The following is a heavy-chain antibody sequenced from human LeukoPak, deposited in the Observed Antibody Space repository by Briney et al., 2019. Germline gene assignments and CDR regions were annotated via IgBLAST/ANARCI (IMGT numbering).Heavy chain of an antibody. Sequence: RSSETLSLTCTVSGGSISSYYWGWIRQPPGKGLEWIGNIYYGGSAYYNPSLKSRVIISVDTSKNQFSLKLSSVTAADTAVYYCARQPNIVVVDNWFDPWGQGTLVAVSS. V-gene: IGHV4-39*07. D-gene: IGHD2-15*01. J-gene: IGHJ5*02. CDR3: ARQPNIVVVDNWFDP. CDR1: GGSISSYY. CDR2: IYYGGSA.